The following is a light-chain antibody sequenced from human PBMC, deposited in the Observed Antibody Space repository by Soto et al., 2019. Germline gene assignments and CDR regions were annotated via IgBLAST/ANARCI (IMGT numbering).Light chain of an antibody. CDR1: QSVSSSY. CDR2: GAS. Sequence: EIVLTQSPGTLSLSPGERATLSCRASQSVSSSYLAWYQQKPGQAPRLLIHGASSRATGIPDRFSGSGSGTNFNLTISRLEAEDIAVYYCQQFGGSPPYTFGQGTKLDIK. J-gene: IGKJ2*01. CDR3: QQFGGSPPYT. V-gene: IGKV3-20*01.